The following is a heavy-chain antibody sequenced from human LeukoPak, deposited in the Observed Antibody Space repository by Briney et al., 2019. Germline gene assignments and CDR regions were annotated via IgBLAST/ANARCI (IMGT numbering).Heavy chain of an antibody. J-gene: IGHJ4*02. CDR1: GFTVNNYY. CDR2: LYRGGMT. D-gene: IGHD1-26*01. Sequence: GGSLRLSCAASGFTVNNYYMTWVRQAPGKGLECVSILYRGGMTYYADSVKGRFTISTDTSKNTVNLQMNSLRAEDTAIYYCARMFGGNYYGYYFDYWGQGSMLTVSS. V-gene: IGHV3-53*01. CDR3: ARMFGGNYYGYYFDY.